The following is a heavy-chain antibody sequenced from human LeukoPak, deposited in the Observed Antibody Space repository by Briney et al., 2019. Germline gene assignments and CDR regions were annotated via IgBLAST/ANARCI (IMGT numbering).Heavy chain of an antibody. CDR1: GFTVSSNY. CDR3: AKGGYCSGGSCYLVVDY. J-gene: IGHJ4*02. CDR2: IYSGGST. Sequence: GGSLRLSCAASGFTVSSNYMSWVRQAPGKGLEWVSVIYSGGSTYYADSVKGRFTISRDNSKNTLYLQMNSLRAEDTAVYYCAKGGYCSGGSCYLVVDYWGQGTLVTVSS. D-gene: IGHD2-15*01. V-gene: IGHV3-66*01.